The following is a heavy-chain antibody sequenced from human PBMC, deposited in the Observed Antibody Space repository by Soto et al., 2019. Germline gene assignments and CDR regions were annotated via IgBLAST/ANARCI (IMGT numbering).Heavy chain of an antibody. J-gene: IGHJ4*02. Sequence: QVRLVESGGGVVQPGRSLRLSCTASGFSFINYGIHWVRQAPGKGLEWVAVISYDGTKKYYVGSVRGRFTISRDNSKNTLHLHMNSLRPEDTAVYYCAKARAPWSVTTAFDCWGQGTLVTVSS. D-gene: IGHD4-17*01. CDR1: GFSFINYG. CDR2: ISYDGTKK. V-gene: IGHV3-30*18. CDR3: AKARAPWSVTTAFDC.